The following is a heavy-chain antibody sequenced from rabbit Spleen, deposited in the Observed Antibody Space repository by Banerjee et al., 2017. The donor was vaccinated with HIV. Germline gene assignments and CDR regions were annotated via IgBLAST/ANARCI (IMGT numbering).Heavy chain of an antibody. CDR3: ARDTGTSFSTYGMDL. J-gene: IGHJ6*01. CDR1: GFSFSDKAV. Sequence: QEQLVESGGGLVQPEGSLQLSCTASGFSFSDKAVMCWVRQAPGKGLEWIACINAVTGRAVSATWAKGRFTCSKTSSTTVTLQMTSLTAADTATYFCARDTGTSFSTYGMDLWGQGTLVTVS. D-gene: IGHD8-1*01. V-gene: IGHV1S45*01. CDR2: INAVTGRA.